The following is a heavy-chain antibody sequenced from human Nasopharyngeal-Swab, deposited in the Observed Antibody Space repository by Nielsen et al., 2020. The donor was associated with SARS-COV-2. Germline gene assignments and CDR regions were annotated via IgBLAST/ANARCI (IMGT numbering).Heavy chain of an antibody. Sequence: GESLKISCAASGFTVSSNYMSWVRQAPGKGLEWVSVIYSGGSTYYADSVKGRFTISRDNSKNTLYLQMNSLRAEDTAVYYCARERVAAAGIFGYNWFDPWGQGTLVTVSS. V-gene: IGHV3-66*01. D-gene: IGHD6-13*01. J-gene: IGHJ5*02. CDR3: ARERVAAAGIFGYNWFDP. CDR2: IYSGGST. CDR1: GFTVSSNY.